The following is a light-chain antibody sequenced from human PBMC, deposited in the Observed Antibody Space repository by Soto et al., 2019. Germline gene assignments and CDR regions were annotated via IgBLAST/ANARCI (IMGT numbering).Light chain of an antibody. CDR3: QQYYSTTLT. CDR2: WAS. V-gene: IGKV4-1*01. Sequence: VMTQSPDSLAVSLGERATINCKSSQSVLYSSNNKNYLAWYQQKPGQPPKXXXYWASTRESGVPDRFSGSGSGTDGTLTISSLKEEDVAVYYCQQYYSTTLTFGGGTKVDIK. J-gene: IGKJ4*01. CDR1: QSVLYSSNNKNY.